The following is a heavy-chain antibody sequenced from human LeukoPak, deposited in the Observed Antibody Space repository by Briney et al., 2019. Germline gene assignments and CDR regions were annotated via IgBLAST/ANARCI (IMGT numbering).Heavy chain of an antibody. CDR1: GGSISSGGYS. CDR2: IYHSGST. Sequence: SQTLSLTCAVSGGSISSGGYSWSWIRQPPGTGLEWIGYIYHSGSTYYNPSLKSRVTISVDRSKNQFSLKLSSVTAADTAVYYCARGAYDYVWGSYRYYYFDYWGQGTLVTVSS. D-gene: IGHD3-16*02. CDR3: ARGAYDYVWGSYRYYYFDY. J-gene: IGHJ4*02. V-gene: IGHV4-30-2*01.